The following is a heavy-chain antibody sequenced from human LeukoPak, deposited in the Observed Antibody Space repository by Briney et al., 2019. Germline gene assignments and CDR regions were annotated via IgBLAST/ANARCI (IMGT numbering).Heavy chain of an antibody. Sequence: SETLSLTCAVYGGSLSGYYWSWGRHPPRKGLERIGEINHSGSANYNPSLKSRVTISVDTSKNQFSVKLSSVTAADTAVYYCARHKGKYYEFWSASAGWFDPWGQGTLVTVSS. V-gene: IGHV4-34*01. CDR1: GGSLSGYY. J-gene: IGHJ5*02. CDR3: ARHKGKYYEFWSASAGWFDP. D-gene: IGHD3-3*01. CDR2: INHSGSA.